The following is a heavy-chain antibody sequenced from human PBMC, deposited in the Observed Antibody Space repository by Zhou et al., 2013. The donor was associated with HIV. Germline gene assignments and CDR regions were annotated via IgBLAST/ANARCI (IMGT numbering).Heavy chain of an antibody. CDR3: AREHSVDTATSGWGMDV. D-gene: IGHD5-18*01. CDR2: IIPIFVTS. V-gene: IGHV1-69*05. Sequence: QVQLVQSGAEVKKPGSSVKVSCKAFGGTFNNFGISWVRQAPGQGLEWMGGIIPIFVTSDYAPKFQDRITITTDESTTTAYMELSSLRSEDTAVYYCAREHSVDTATSGWGMDVWGQGP. CDR1: GGTFNNFG. J-gene: IGHJ6*02.